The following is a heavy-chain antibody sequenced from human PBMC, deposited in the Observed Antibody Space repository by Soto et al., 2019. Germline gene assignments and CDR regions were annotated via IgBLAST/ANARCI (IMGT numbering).Heavy chain of an antibody. V-gene: IGHV3-30*18. D-gene: IGHD2-2*01. CDR1: GFTFSNYG. CDR3: AKAVGYCSSTSCRDYYFYYGMDV. Sequence: QVQLVESGGGVVQPGRSLRLSCAASGFTFSNYGMHWVRQAPGKGLEWVAVISYDGSNKYYADSVKGRFTTSRDNSKNTLYLQMNSLRAEDTAVYYCAKAVGYCSSTSCRDYYFYYGMDVWGQGTTVIVSS. J-gene: IGHJ6*02. CDR2: ISYDGSNK.